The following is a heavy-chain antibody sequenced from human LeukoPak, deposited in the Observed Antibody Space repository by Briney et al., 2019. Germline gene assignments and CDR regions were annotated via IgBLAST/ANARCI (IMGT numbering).Heavy chain of an antibody. Sequence: SETLSLTCTVSGGSISSYYWNWIRQPAGKGLEWIGRIYHSGSTYYNPSLKSRVTISVDTSKNQISLRLSSVTAADTAVYYCARGGGAYSSSTFDYWGQGTLVTVSS. J-gene: IGHJ4*02. D-gene: IGHD6-13*01. CDR2: IYHSGST. CDR1: GGSISSYY. V-gene: IGHV4-4*07. CDR3: ARGGGAYSSSTFDY.